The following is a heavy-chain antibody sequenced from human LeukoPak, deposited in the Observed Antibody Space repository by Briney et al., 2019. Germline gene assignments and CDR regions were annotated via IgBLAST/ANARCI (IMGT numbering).Heavy chain of an antibody. Sequence: GRSLRRSCAASGFTFSSYATHWVRQAPAKGLEWVAVISYDGSNKYYADSVKGRFTISRDNSKNTLYLQMNSLRAEDTAVYYCASSVDTAMVGGYWGQGTLVTVSS. V-gene: IGHV3-30*04. J-gene: IGHJ4*02. CDR2: ISYDGSNK. CDR3: ASSVDTAMVGGY. D-gene: IGHD5-18*01. CDR1: GFTFSSYA.